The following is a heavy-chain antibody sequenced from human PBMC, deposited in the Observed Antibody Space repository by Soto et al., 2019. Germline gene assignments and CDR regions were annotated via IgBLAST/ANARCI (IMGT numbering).Heavy chain of an antibody. J-gene: IGHJ6*02. CDR2: IIPIFGTA. CDR1: GGTFSSYA. D-gene: IGHD6-13*01. Sequence: GASVKVSCKASGGTFSSYAISWVRQAPGQGLEWMGGIIPIFGTANYAQKFQGRVTITADESTSTAYMELSSLRSEDTAVYYCARVGSSPPTLYYYYYGMDVWGQGTTVTVPS. V-gene: IGHV1-69*13. CDR3: ARVGSSPPTLYYYYYGMDV.